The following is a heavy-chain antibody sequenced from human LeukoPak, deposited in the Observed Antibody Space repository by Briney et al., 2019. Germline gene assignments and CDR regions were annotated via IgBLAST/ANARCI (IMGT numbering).Heavy chain of an antibody. V-gene: IGHV3-48*03. D-gene: IGHD3-3*01. CDR2: IGSSGSTV. CDR3: ARGRVFGVAHFDY. Sequence: GGSLRLSCTASGFTFSSYAMNWVRQAPGKGLEWVSYIGSSGSTVYYADSVRGRFTISRDNAKNSLFLQMNRLRAEDTAVYYCARGRVFGVAHFDYWGLGTLVTVSS. CDR1: GFTFSSYA. J-gene: IGHJ4*02.